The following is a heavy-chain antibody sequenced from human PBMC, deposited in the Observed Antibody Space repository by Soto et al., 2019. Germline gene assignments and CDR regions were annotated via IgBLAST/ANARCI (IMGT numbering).Heavy chain of an antibody. V-gene: IGHV1-69*13. D-gene: IGHD4-4*01. CDR1: GGTLSSYA. Sequence: GASVKVSCKASGGTLSSYAISWVRQAPGQGLEWMGGIIPIFGKANYAQKFQGRVTITADESTSTAYMELSSLRSEDTAVYYFARSGDYSNHYYYYGMDVWGQGTTVTVSS. CDR3: ARSGDYSNHYYYYGMDV. J-gene: IGHJ6*02. CDR2: IIPIFGKA.